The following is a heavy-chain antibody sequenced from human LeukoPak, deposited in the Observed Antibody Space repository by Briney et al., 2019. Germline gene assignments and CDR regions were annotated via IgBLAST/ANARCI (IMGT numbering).Heavy chain of an antibody. Sequence: GSLRLSCAASGFSFSGSAIHWVRQASGQGLEWVGRIRNKANSYATVYAASVNGRFTISRDDSKNTAYLQMNSLKTEDTAVYYCTRRYCSSTSCYGGIDYWGQGTLVTVSS. CDR1: GFSFSGSA. J-gene: IGHJ4*02. V-gene: IGHV3-73*01. CDR3: TRRYCSSTSCYGGIDY. CDR2: IRNKANSYAT. D-gene: IGHD2-2*01.